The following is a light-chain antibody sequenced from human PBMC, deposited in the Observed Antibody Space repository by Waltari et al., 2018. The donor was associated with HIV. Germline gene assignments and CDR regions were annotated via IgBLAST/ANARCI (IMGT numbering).Light chain of an antibody. V-gene: IGKV3-20*01. CDR1: QSVGSSY. Sequence: IVLTQSPGTLSLSPGERATLSCRTGQSVGSSYLAWYQQKPGHAPRLLIYATATRATDIPDRFSGFGSGTHFSLTISRLEPEDVAVYYCQLYGTFGQGTKVEIK. CDR3: QLYGT. J-gene: IGKJ1*01. CDR2: ATA.